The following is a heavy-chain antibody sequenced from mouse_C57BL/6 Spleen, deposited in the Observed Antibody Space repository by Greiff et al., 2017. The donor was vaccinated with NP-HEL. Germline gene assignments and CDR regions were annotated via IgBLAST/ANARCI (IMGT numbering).Heavy chain of an antibody. CDR1: GYSITSGYG. Sequence: EVQLQQSGPGLVKPSQSLSLTCTVTGYSITSGYGWNWIRQFPGNKLEWMGYISYSGSTNYNPSLKSRISITRDTSKNQFFLQLNTVTTEDTATYYCARTARIKYWGQGTTLTVSS. CDR2: ISYSGST. J-gene: IGHJ2*01. D-gene: IGHD1-2*01. V-gene: IGHV3-2*02. CDR3: ARTARIKY.